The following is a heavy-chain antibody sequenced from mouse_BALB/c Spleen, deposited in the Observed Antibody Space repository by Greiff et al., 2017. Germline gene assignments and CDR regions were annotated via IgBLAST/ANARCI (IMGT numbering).Heavy chain of an antibody. CDR3: AREGDYYGSSLPFAY. J-gene: IGHJ3*01. D-gene: IGHD1-1*01. CDR2: IYPGNVNT. V-gene: IGHV1S56*01. CDR1: GYTFTSYY. Sequence: QVQLQQSGPELVKPGASVRISCKASGYTFTSYYIHWVKQRPGQGLEWIGWIYPGNVNTKYNEKFKGKATLTADKSSSTAYMQLSSLTSEDSAVYFCAREGDYYGSSLPFAYWGQGTLVTVSA.